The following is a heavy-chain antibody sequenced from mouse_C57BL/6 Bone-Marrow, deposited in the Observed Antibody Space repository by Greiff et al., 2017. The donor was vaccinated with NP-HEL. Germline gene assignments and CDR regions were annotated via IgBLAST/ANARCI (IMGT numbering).Heavy chain of an antibody. V-gene: IGHV10-1*01. CDR1: GFSFHTYA. CDR3: VSQLCYPYYYAMDY. CDR2: IRSKSNNYAT. D-gene: IGHD2-12*01. J-gene: IGHJ4*01. Sequence: EVPLVESGGGLVQPQGSLKLSCAASGFSFHTYALNWVRQAQGKGLEWVARIRSKSNNYATYYADSVKDRFTISRDDSESMLYLQMNNLKTEDTAMYYCVSQLCYPYYYAMDYWGQGTSVTVSS.